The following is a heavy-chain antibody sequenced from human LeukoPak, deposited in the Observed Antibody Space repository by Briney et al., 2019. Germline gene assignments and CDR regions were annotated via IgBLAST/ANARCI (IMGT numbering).Heavy chain of an antibody. CDR1: GFTFSSYW. Sequence: GGSLRLSCAASGFTFSSYWMSWVRQAPGKGLEWVANIKQDGSEKYYVDSVKGRFTISRDNAKNSLYLQMNSLRAEDTAVYYCAREASYYDSSGYIFYWGQGTLVTVSS. CDR3: AREASYYDSSGYIFY. D-gene: IGHD3-22*01. V-gene: IGHV3-7*01. J-gene: IGHJ4*02. CDR2: IKQDGSEK.